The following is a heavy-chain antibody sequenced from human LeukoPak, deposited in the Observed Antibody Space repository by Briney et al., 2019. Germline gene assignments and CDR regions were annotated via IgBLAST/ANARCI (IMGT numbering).Heavy chain of an antibody. Sequence: GASVKVSCKASGYTFTSYGISWVRQALGQGLEWMGWSSAYNGNTNYAQKLQGRVTMTTDTSTSTAYMELRSLRSDDTAVYYCARGPYCSSTSCIYWYYYYMDVWGKGTTVTVSS. CDR2: SSAYNGNT. D-gene: IGHD2-2*01. V-gene: IGHV1-18*01. J-gene: IGHJ6*03. CDR1: GYTFTSYG. CDR3: ARGPYCSSTSCIYWYYYYMDV.